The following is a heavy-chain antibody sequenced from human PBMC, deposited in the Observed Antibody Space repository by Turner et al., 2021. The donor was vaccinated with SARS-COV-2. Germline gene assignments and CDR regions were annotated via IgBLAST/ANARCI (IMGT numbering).Heavy chain of an antibody. V-gene: IGHV1-69*01. CDR3: ASDYIGPLHY. D-gene: IGHD2-15*01. J-gene: IGHJ4*02. CDR1: GGTFSSYA. CDR2: INPSFGTA. Sequence: VQLVQSAAVVKQPGSSVNASCKASGGTFSSYAVTWVRQAPGQGLEWRGGINPSFGTANYAQKVQGRVTSTADESTGTAYMERISLKSEDTAVYYCASDYIGPLHYWGQGTLVTVSS.